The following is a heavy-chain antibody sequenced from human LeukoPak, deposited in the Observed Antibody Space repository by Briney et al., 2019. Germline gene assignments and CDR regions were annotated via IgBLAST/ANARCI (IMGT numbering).Heavy chain of an antibody. D-gene: IGHD3-22*01. CDR2: IYSGGST. CDR3: ASGGLGDSSGYGY. Sequence: GGSLRLSCAASGFTVSSNYMGWVRQAPGKGLEWVSVIYSGGSTYYADSVKGRFTISRDNSKNTLYLQMNSLRAEDTAVYYCASGGLGDSSGYGYWGQGTLVTVSS. J-gene: IGHJ4*02. CDR1: GFTVSSNY. V-gene: IGHV3-66*01.